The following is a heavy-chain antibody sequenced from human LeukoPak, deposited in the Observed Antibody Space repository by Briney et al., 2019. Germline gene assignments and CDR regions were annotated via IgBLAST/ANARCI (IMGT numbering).Heavy chain of an antibody. D-gene: IGHD6-6*01. CDR3: ARDLVFPSSPYYYYGMDV. V-gene: IGHV3-23*01. J-gene: IGHJ6*02. CDR2: ISGSGDST. CDR1: GFTFSTYA. Sequence: GGSLRLSCAASGFTFSTYAVNWVRQAPGKGLEWVSTISGSGDSTYYADSVKGRFTISRDNSKDTLYLQMSSVRVDDTAVYYCARDLVFPSSPYYYYGMDVWGQGTTVTVSS.